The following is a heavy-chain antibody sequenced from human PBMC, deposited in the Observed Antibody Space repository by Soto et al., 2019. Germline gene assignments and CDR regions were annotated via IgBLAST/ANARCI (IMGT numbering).Heavy chain of an antibody. J-gene: IGHJ4*02. CDR3: ARGGETGVEY. CDR2: IYFDGITT. V-gene: IGHV3-74*01. CDR1: GFTFNTHW. Sequence: GGSLRLSCTASGFTFNTHWMHWVRQAPGKGLVWVSRIYFDGITTNYADSVEGRLTISRDNAKNTVYLHVNTLRDEDTAVSYCARGGETGVEYWGQGTLVTVSS.